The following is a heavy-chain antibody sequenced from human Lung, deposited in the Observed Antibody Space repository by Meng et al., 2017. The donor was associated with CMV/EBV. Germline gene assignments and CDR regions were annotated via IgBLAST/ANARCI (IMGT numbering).Heavy chain of an antibody. CDR3: ASGRGDSA. CDR2: INQDGTEK. V-gene: IGHV3-7*01. Sequence: GESXKISCAASGFTFRSLWMSWVRRAPGKGLEWVANINQDGTEKHYVDSVRGRFTISRDNAKNSLCLQMSSLTVEDTAVYYCASGRGDSAWGQGTLVTVSS. J-gene: IGHJ5*02. CDR1: GFTFRSLW. D-gene: IGHD2-21*02.